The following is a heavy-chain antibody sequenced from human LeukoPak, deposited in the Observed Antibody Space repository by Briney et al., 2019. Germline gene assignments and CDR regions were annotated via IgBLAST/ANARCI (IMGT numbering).Heavy chain of an antibody. CDR1: GYSFTTYW. D-gene: IGHD3-22*01. Sequence: GESLKISCKGSGYSFTTYWIGWVRQMPGKGLECLGVIYPGDSDTRYSPSFQGQVTISADKSISTAYLQWSSLKASDTAMYYCARRVSGYPLDYWGQGTLVTVSS. J-gene: IGHJ4*02. V-gene: IGHV5-51*01. CDR2: IYPGDSDT. CDR3: ARRVSGYPLDY.